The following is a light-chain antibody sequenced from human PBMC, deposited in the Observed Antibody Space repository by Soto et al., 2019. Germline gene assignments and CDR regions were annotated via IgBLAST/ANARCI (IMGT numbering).Light chain of an antibody. CDR3: QQYGSSPYT. V-gene: IGKV3-20*01. Sequence: EIVLTQSPGTLSLSPGERATLSCRASQSVSSSYLAWYQQKPGQAPRLLIYDASSRATGIPDMFSGSGSGTDFTITISRLEPEDFAVYFYQQYGSSPYTFGQGTKLEIK. CDR2: DAS. J-gene: IGKJ2*01. CDR1: QSVSSSY.